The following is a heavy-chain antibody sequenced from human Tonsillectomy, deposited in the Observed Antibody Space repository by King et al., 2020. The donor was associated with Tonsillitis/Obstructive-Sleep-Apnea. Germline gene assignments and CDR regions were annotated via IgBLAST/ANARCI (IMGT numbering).Heavy chain of an antibody. CDR3: ARENDYGDSYYFDY. J-gene: IGHJ4*02. CDR2: IYHSGST. V-gene: IGHV4-4*02. CDR1: GGSISSSNW. D-gene: IGHD4-17*01. Sequence: VQLQESGPGLVKPSGTLSLTCAVSGGSISSSNWWSWVRQPPGKGLEWLGQIYHSGSTNYNPSLKSRVTISVDKSKIQFSLKLSSVTAADTAVYYCARENDYGDSYYFDYWGQGTLVTVSS.